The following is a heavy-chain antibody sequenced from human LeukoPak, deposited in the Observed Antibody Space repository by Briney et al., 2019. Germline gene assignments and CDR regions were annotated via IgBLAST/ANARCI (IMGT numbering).Heavy chain of an antibody. J-gene: IGHJ4*02. CDR2: ISSNSKYT. CDR3: ARDNGKKYYFDY. CDR1: GFMFSDYF. D-gene: IGHD2-8*01. Sequence: GGSLRLSCAASGFMFSDYFMSWIPQAPGKELEWISYISSNSKYTKYADSVKGRFTISRDNAKKSLYLQMNSLRAEDTSVYYCARDNGKKYYFDYWGQGTLVTVSS. V-gene: IGHV3-11*05.